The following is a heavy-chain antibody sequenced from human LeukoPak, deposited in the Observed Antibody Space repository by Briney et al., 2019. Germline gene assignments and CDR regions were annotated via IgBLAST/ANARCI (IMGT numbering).Heavy chain of an antibody. CDR2: ISYDGSNK. V-gene: IGHV3-30*18. CDR1: GFTFSSYG. CDR3: AKVPDSSGYTYFYYGMDV. D-gene: IGHD3-22*01. J-gene: IGHJ6*02. Sequence: PGGSLRLSCAASGFTFSSYGMHWVRQAPAKGLEWVAVISYDGSNKYYADSVKGRFTISRDNSKNTLYLQMNSLRAEDTAVYYCAKVPDSSGYTYFYYGMDVWGQGTTVTVSS.